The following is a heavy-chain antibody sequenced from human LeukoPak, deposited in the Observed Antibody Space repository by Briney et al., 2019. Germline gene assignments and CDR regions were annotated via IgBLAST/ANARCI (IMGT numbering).Heavy chain of an antibody. J-gene: IGHJ4*02. V-gene: IGHV3-7*05. CDR1: GLSFSSYW. D-gene: IGHD2-15*01. Sequence: GGSLRLSCGASGLSFSSYWMSWVRQAPGKGLEWVGNINPDGSQKDYLDDVKGRFTISRDNERNSLFLQMSGLRADDTAVYYCARDIGRGWFDYWGQGTLVTVSS. CDR2: INPDGSQK. CDR3: ARDIGRGWFDY.